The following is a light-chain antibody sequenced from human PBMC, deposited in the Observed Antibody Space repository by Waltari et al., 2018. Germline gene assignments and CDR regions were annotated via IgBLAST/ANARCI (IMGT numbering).Light chain of an antibody. V-gene: IGKV1-33*01. Sequence: DIQMTQSPSSLSASIGHRVTITCQASQDISIYLNWYQQKPGEAPKFLIYDASILETGVPSRFSGSGSGTSFTFTINSLQPEDVATYYCQQYDNLPPTCGGGTKVELK. J-gene: IGKJ4*01. CDR2: DAS. CDR1: QDISIY. CDR3: QQYDNLPPT.